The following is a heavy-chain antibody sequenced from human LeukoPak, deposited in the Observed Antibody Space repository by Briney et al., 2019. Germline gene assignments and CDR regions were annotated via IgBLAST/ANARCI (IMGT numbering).Heavy chain of an antibody. CDR3: ARGSKILPFDP. Sequence: ASVKVSCKASGYTFTGYYIHWVRQAPGQGLEWMGRINPNSGGTKYAQKFQDRVTMTRDTSISTAYMELSSLRSEDTAVYYCARGSKILPFDPWGQGTLVTVSS. J-gene: IGHJ5*02. V-gene: IGHV1-2*02. D-gene: IGHD3-3*01. CDR1: GYTFTGYY. CDR2: INPNSGGT.